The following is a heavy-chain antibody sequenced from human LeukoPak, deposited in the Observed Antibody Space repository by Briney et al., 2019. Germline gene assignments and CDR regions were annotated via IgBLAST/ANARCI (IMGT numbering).Heavy chain of an antibody. J-gene: IGHJ4*02. D-gene: IGHD3-3*01. CDR3: ARVPGVEGYFDY. V-gene: IGHV4-34*01. CDR2: INHSGST. CDR1: GGSFSGYY. Sequence: SSETLSLTCAVYGGSFSGYYWSWIRQPPGKGLEWIGEINHSGSTNYNPSLKSRVTISVDTSKNQFSLKLSSVTAADTAVYYCARVPGVEGYFDYWGQGTLVTVSS.